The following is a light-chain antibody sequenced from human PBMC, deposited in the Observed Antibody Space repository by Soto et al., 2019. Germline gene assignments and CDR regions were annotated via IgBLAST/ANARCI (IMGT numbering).Light chain of an antibody. CDR2: DTS. J-gene: IGLJ2*01. Sequence: QAVVTQEPSLTVSPGGTVTLTCGSSTGAVTSGHYPYWFQQKPGQAPRTLIYDTSNKHSWTPARFSGSLLGGNAALTLSGAQPEDEADYYCFLYDTGVVVFGGGTKVTVL. CDR3: FLYDTGVVV. V-gene: IGLV7-46*01. CDR1: TGAVTSGHY.